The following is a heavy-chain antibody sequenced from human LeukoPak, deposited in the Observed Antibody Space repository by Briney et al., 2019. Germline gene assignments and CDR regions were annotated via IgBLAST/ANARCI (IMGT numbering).Heavy chain of an antibody. J-gene: IGHJ4*02. CDR2: ISYDGSNK. D-gene: IGHD2-15*01. CDR3: AVVVAATPWPFYC. V-gene: IGHV3-30-3*01. Sequence: GGSLRLSCAASGFTFSSYAMHWLRQAPGKGLEWVAVISYDGSNKYYADSVKGRFTITRDNSKNTLYLQMNSLRAEDTAVYYCAVVVAATPWPFYCWGQGTLVTVSS. CDR1: GFTFSSYA.